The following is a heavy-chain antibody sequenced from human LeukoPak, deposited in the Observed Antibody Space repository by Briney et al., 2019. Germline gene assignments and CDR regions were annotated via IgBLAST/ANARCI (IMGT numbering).Heavy chain of an antibody. Sequence: PSETLSLTCTVSGGSICSYYWSWIRQPPGKGMEWIGYIYYSGSTNYIPSLKSRVTISVGTSKNQFSLKLSSVTAADTAVYYCARDLLTSSQYSSGWYDAFDIWGQGTMVTVSS. CDR2: IYYSGST. D-gene: IGHD6-19*01. CDR3: ARDLLTSSQYSSGWYDAFDI. V-gene: IGHV4-59*01. CDR1: GGSICSYY. J-gene: IGHJ3*02.